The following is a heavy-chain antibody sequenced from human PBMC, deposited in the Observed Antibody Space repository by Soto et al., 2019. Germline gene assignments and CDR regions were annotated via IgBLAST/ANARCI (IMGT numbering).Heavy chain of an antibody. CDR2: IYYTGST. Sequence: PSETLSLTCTVSGDSISTFYWSWIRQPPGKGLEWIGYIYYTGSTNYNPSLKSRVTMSVDTSKKQFSLKLTSVTAADTAVYYCARQRGNYFDYWGQGSLAPVYS. D-gene: IGHD3-10*01. V-gene: IGHV4-59*01. J-gene: IGHJ4*02. CDR3: ARQRGNYFDY. CDR1: GDSISTFY.